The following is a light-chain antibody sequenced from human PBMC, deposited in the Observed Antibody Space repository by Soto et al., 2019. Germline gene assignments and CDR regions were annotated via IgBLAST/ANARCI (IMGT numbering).Light chain of an antibody. J-gene: IGKJ1*01. CDR3: QHRRNWPGT. Sequence: EIVLTQTPGTLSLSPGERATLSCRASQSFSNNYLAWYQQKPGQAPRLLIYGASNRATGIPDRFSGSGSGTVFTLTISNLEPEDSAVYYCQHRRNWPGTFGQGTKVDI. V-gene: IGKV3D-20*02. CDR2: GAS. CDR1: QSFSNNY.